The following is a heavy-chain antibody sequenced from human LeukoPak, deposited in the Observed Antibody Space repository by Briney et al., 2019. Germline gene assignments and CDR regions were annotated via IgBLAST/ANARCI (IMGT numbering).Heavy chain of an antibody. Sequence: SETLSLTCTVSGGSISSSSYYWGWIRQPPGKELEWIGSIYYSGSTYYNPSLKSRVTISVDTSKNQFSLKLSSVTAADTAVYYCARHDYGDYVSPYYFDYWGQGTLVTVSS. CDR2: IYYSGST. CDR1: GGSISSSSYY. CDR3: ARHDYGDYVSPYYFDY. J-gene: IGHJ4*02. V-gene: IGHV4-39*01. D-gene: IGHD4-17*01.